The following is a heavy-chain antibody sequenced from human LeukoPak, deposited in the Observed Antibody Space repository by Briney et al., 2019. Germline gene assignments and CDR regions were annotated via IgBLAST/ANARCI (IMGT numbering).Heavy chain of an antibody. Sequence: PSETLSLTCAVYGGSFSGYYWSWIRQPPGKGLEWIGEINHSGSTNYNPSLKSRVTISVDTSKNQFSLKLSSVTAADTAVYYCAGGRGHLISNSSRNYYYYGMDVWGQGTTVTVSS. CDR3: AGGRGHLISNSSRNYYYYGMDV. D-gene: IGHD6-13*01. V-gene: IGHV4-34*01. J-gene: IGHJ6*02. CDR1: GGSFSGYY. CDR2: INHSGST.